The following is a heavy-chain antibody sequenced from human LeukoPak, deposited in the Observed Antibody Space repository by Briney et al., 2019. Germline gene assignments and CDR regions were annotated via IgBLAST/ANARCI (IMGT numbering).Heavy chain of an antibody. CDR3: VREDRSCYYY. Sequence: GGSLRLSCAASGFPFSKYWMSWVRQAPGRRLEWVANIKQDGGEMFYADSVKGRFTISKDNAKNSLYLQMNSLRAADTAVYYCVREDRSCYYYWGQGAVVIVSS. V-gene: IGHV3-7*03. CDR1: GFPFSKYW. D-gene: IGHD1-26*01. CDR2: IKQDGGEM. J-gene: IGHJ4*02.